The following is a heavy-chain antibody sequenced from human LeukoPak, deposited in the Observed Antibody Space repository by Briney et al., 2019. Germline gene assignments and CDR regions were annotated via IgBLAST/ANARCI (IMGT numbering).Heavy chain of an antibody. J-gene: IGHJ4*02. D-gene: IGHD1-26*01. V-gene: IGHV3-74*01. CDR1: GFTFSSYW. CDR2: INSDGTTT. Sequence: GGSLRLSCAASGFTFSSYWMHWVRQAPGKGLVWVSRINSDGTTTTYAASVKGRFTISRDNAKSMVYLQMNSLRAEDTAVYYCAKDVGGTIWGQGTLVTVSS. CDR3: AKDVGGTI.